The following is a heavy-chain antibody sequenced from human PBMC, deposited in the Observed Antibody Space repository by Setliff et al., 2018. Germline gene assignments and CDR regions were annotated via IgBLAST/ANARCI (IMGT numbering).Heavy chain of an antibody. V-gene: IGHV4-61*01. CDR2: IYYSGST. J-gene: IGHJ4*02. Sequence: PSETLSLTCTVSGDSISSSNYYWSWIRQSPGKGLEWIGYIYYSGSTNYNPSLKSRVSISVDTSKNQFSLRLTSVTAADTAVYYCAREYYYARSRNFDYWGQGTLVTVSS. CDR3: AREYYYARSRNFDY. D-gene: IGHD3-22*01. CDR1: GDSISSSNYY.